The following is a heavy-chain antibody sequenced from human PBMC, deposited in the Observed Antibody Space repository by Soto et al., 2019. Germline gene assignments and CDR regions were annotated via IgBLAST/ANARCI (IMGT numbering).Heavy chain of an antibody. Sequence: SETLSLTCAVYGGSFSGYYWSGIRQPPGKGLEWIGEINHSGSTNYNPSLKSRVTISVDTSKNQVSLKLSSVTAADTAVYYCARAKPLYCSSTSCYYYYYYMDVWGKGTTVT. D-gene: IGHD2-2*01. CDR3: ARAKPLYCSSTSCYYYYYYMDV. CDR1: GGSFSGYY. J-gene: IGHJ6*03. V-gene: IGHV4-34*01. CDR2: INHSGST.